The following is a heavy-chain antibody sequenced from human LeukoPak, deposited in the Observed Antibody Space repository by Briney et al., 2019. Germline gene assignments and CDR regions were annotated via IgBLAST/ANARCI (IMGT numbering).Heavy chain of an antibody. CDR3: ARNRWLHRRYYFDY. CDR2: SSAYNGNT. D-gene: IGHD5-24*01. CDR1: GYTFTIYG. J-gene: IGHJ4*02. V-gene: IGHV1-18*01. Sequence: ASETLSSTASGYTFTIYGISWVRQAPGQGLEWMGWSSAYNGNTNYAQKLQGRVTMTTDTSTSTAYMELRSLRSADTAVYYCARNRWLHRRYYFDYWGQGTLVTVSS.